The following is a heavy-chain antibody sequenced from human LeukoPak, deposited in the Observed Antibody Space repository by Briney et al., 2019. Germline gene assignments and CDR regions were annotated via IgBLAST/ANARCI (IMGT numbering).Heavy chain of an antibody. D-gene: IGHD5-18*01. V-gene: IGHV3-33*01. CDR3: ARAVTWIQLWSVGY. J-gene: IGHJ4*02. CDR2: IWYDGSNK. Sequence: PGGSLRLSCAASGFTFSSYGMHWVRQAPGKGLEWVAVIWYDGSNKYYADSVKGRFTISRDNSKNTLYLQMNSLRAEDTAVYYCARAVTWIQLWSVGYWGQGTLVTVSS. CDR1: GFTFSSYG.